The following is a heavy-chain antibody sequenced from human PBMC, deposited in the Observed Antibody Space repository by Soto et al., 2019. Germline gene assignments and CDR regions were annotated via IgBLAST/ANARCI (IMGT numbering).Heavy chain of an antibody. CDR1: GGTFYNYA. D-gene: IGHD5-12*01. CDR2: IIPVLGAA. Sequence: SVKVSCKASGGTFYNYAIVWVRQAPGQGLEWVGGIIPVLGAANYAQKFQDKVTITADASTSTAYMGLSSLTSEDTAVYYCARVAPWLGYYFDYWGQGTLVTVSS. J-gene: IGHJ4*02. CDR3: ARVAPWLGYYFDY. V-gene: IGHV1-69*13.